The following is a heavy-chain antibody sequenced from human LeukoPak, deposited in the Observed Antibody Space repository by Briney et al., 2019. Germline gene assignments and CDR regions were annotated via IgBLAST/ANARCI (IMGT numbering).Heavy chain of an antibody. Sequence: GGSLRFSGKASGFIFSNYGMNWVRQAPGKGLEWISYIRGNSETIHYADSVKGRFTISRDNAKNSLSLQMTSLRAEDTAVYYCVRGQDGIDNWFDPWGQGTLVTVAS. CDR3: VRGQDGIDNWFDP. D-gene: IGHD5-24*01. CDR2: IRGNSETI. CDR1: GFIFSNYG. J-gene: IGHJ5*02. V-gene: IGHV3-48*01.